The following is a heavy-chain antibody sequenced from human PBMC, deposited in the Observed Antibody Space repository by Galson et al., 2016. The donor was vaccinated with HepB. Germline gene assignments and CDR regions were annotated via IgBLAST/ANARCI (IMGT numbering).Heavy chain of an antibody. D-gene: IGHD5-24*01. V-gene: IGHV3-30*18. Sequence: QAPGKGLEWVAVLSFDGINKHYADSVKGRFTISRDNSKNAVYLQMNSLRAEDTAVYYCAKDAYTWRWLLSFFPDYWGQGTLVTVSS. CDR3: AKDAYTWRWLLSFFPDY. CDR2: LSFDGINK. J-gene: IGHJ4*02.